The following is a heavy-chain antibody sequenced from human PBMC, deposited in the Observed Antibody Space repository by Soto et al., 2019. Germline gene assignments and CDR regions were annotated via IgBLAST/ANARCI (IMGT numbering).Heavy chain of an antibody. Sequence: PGGSLRLSCAASGFTFCSYGMDWVRQAPGKGLEWVAVIWYDGSNKYYADSVKGRFTISRDNSKNTLYLQMNSPRAEDTAVYYCARDRVTMVRGSTGYYGMDVWGQGTTVTVSS. CDR3: ARDRVTMVRGSTGYYGMDV. CDR2: IWYDGSNK. CDR1: GFTFCSYG. V-gene: IGHV3-33*01. J-gene: IGHJ6*02. D-gene: IGHD3-10*01.